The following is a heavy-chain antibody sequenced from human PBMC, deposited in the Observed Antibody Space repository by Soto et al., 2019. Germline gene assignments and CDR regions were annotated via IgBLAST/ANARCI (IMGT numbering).Heavy chain of an antibody. D-gene: IGHD5-18*01. CDR1: GFTFSSYA. V-gene: IGHV3-23*01. CDR3: AYVDKAMFRDPIAAAGFA. Sequence: HPGGSLRLSCAASGFTFSSYAMSWVRQAPGKGLEWVSAISGSGGSTYYADSVKGRFTISRDNSKNTLYLQMNSLRAEDTAVYYCAYVDKAMFRDPIAAAGFAWGQGTLVTVP. J-gene: IGHJ4*02. CDR2: ISGSGGST.